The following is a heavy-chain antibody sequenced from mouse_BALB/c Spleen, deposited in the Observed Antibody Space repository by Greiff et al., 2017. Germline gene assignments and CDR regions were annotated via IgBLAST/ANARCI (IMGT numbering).Heavy chain of an antibody. V-gene: IGHV5-6-5*01. CDR1: GFTFSSYA. D-gene: IGHD2-1*01. CDR3: AREGSYGNYLAWFAY. CDR2: ISSGGST. Sequence: DVKLVESGGGLVKPGGSLKLSCAASGFTFSSYAMSWVRQTPEKRLEWVASISSGGSTYYPDSVKGRFTISRDNARNILYLQMSSLRSEDTAMYYCAREGSYGNYLAWFAYWGQGTLVTVSA. J-gene: IGHJ3*01.